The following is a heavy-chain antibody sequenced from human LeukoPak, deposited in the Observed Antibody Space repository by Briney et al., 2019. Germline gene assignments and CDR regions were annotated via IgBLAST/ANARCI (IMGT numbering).Heavy chain of an antibody. J-gene: IGHJ4*02. V-gene: IGHV4-59*01. CDR1: GGSISSYY. Sequence: SSETLSLTCAVSGGSISSYYWSWIRQPPGKGLEWIGYIYYSGSTNYNPFFKSRVTISVDTSKNQFSLKLSSVTAADTAVYFCARGRNIGDYWGQGTQVAVSS. CDR2: IYYSGST. CDR3: ARGRNIGDY. D-gene: IGHD5-12*01.